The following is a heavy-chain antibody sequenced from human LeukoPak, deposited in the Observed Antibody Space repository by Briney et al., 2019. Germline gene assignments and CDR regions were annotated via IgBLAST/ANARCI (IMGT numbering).Heavy chain of an antibody. Sequence: ASVKVSCKTSGYTFTGYYMHWVRQAPGQGLEWMGWMNPNSGGSNYAQSFHGRVTMTRDTSIGTAYMELSRLRSDDTAVYYCARSRTGSGFLFDYWGQGTLVTVSS. CDR1: GYTFTGYY. CDR2: MNPNSGGS. D-gene: IGHD3-10*01. J-gene: IGHJ4*02. V-gene: IGHV1-2*02. CDR3: ARSRTGSGFLFDY.